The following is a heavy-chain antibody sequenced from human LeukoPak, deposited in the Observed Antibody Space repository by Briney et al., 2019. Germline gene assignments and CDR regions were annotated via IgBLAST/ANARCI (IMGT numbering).Heavy chain of an antibody. CDR3: ARSGTTVVTPFDY. V-gene: IGHV1-69*13. CDR2: IIPIFGTA. J-gene: IGHJ4*02. Sequence: ASVKVSCKASGYTFTNYDINWVRQATGQGLEWMGGIIPIFGTANYAQKFQGRVTITADESTSTAYMELSSLRSEDTAVYYCARSGTTVVTPFDYWGQGTLVTVSS. D-gene: IGHD4-23*01. CDR1: GYTFTNYD.